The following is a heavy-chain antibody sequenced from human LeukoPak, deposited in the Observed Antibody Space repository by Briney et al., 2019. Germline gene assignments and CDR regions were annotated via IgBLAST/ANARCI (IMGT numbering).Heavy chain of an antibody. D-gene: IGHD6-13*01. V-gene: IGHV1-18*01. CDR1: GYTFTSYG. CDR2: ISAYNGNT. Sequence: ASVKVSCKASGYTFTSYGISWVRQAPGQGLEWMGWISAYNGNTNYAQKLQGRVTMTTDTSTSTAYMELRSLRSDDTAVYYCARQQLLSDSSWYEPFDYWGQGTLVTVSS. J-gene: IGHJ4*02. CDR3: ARQQLLSDSSWYEPFDY.